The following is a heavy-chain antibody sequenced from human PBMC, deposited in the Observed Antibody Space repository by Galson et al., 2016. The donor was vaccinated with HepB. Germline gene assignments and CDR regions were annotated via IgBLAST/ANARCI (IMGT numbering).Heavy chain of an antibody. V-gene: IGHV5-51*01. J-gene: IGHJ3*02. CDR1: GYSFSTYW. D-gene: IGHD5-24*01. CDR3: ARVGEMASILSFHDAFHI. CDR2: IRPGDSDT. Sequence: QSGAEVKKPGESLKISCKGSGYSFSTYWIGWVRQMPGKGLEWVGIIRPGDSDTRYSPSFQGQVTISADKSITTAYLQWSSLKASDTAMYYCARVGEMASILSFHDAFHIWGQGTKVTVSS.